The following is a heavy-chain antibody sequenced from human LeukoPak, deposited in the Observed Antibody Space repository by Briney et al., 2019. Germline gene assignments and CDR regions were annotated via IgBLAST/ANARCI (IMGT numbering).Heavy chain of an antibody. Sequence: PGGSLRLSCAASGFTFSTYAMHWVRQAPGNGLEYVSGIRSNGGTTYYANSVKGRFTISRDNSKNTLYLQMGSLSVEDMAVYYCARSRTVWENLDYWGQGTLVAVSS. CDR1: GFTFSTYA. V-gene: IGHV3-64*01. CDR3: ARSRTVWENLDY. CDR2: IRSNGGTT. J-gene: IGHJ4*02. D-gene: IGHD3-16*01.